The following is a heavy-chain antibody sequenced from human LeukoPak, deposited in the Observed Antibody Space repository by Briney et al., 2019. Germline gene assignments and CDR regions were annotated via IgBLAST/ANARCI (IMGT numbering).Heavy chain of an antibody. Sequence: SETLSLTCTVSGGSISSSSAYWGWIRHPPGKGLVWIGSIYYSKNTYYNPSLKSRVTISADTSKNQFSLELGSVSATDTAVYYCVSPRGFSYGYFDYWGQGTLVTVSS. CDR2: IYYSKNT. CDR3: VSPRGFSYGYFDY. D-gene: IGHD5-18*01. CDR1: GGSISSSSAY. V-gene: IGHV4-39*01. J-gene: IGHJ4*02.